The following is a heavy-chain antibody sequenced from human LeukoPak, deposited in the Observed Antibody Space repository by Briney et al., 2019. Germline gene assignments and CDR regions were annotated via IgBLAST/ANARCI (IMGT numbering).Heavy chain of an antibody. CDR1: GYSFTNYW. CDR2: IDPSDSYT. V-gene: IGHV5-10-1*01. D-gene: IGHD4-23*01. CDR3: ARQTPGHYFDY. J-gene: IGHJ4*02. Sequence: GESLKISCKGSGYSFTNYWISWVRQMPGKGLEWMGRIDPSDSYTNYNPSFQGHVTISADKSISTAYLQWSSLKASDTAMYYCARQTPGHYFDYWGQGTLVTVSP.